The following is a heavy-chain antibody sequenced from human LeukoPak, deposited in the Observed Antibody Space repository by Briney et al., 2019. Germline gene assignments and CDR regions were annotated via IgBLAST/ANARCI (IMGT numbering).Heavy chain of an antibody. CDR3: AKDLGYSSGWYQYYYYGMDV. J-gene: IGHJ6*02. Sequence: PGGSLRLSCAASGFTFSSYGMHWVRQAPGKGLERVAFIRYDGSNKYYADSVKGRFTISRDNSKNTLYLQMNSLRAEDTAVYYCAKDLGYSSGWYQYYYYGMDVWGQGTTVTVSS. CDR1: GFTFSSYG. D-gene: IGHD6-19*01. V-gene: IGHV3-30*02. CDR2: IRYDGSNK.